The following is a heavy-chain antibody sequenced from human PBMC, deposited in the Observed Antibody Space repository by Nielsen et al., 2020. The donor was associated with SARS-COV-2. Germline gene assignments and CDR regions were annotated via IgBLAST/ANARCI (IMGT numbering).Heavy chain of an antibody. CDR2: IYYSGST. Sequence: GSLRLSCTVSGGSISSYYWSWIRQPPGKGLEWIGYIYYSGSTNYNPSLKSRVTISVDTSKNQFSLKLSSVTAADTAVYYCARQSVEQQLEDYYYNGMDVWGQGTTVTVSS. D-gene: IGHD6-13*01. J-gene: IGHJ6*02. V-gene: IGHV4-59*08. CDR1: GGSISSYY. CDR3: ARQSVEQQLEDYYYNGMDV.